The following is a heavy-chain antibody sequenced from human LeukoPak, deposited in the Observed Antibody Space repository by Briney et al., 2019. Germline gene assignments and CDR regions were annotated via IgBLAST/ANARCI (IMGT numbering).Heavy chain of an antibody. CDR1: GFTFTVYW. CDR2: INKEGSDQ. D-gene: IGHD2-2*01. CDR3: VREVPGIMVAFDL. Sequence: PGGSLRLSCAASGFTFTVYWMSWVRQAPGKGLEWLANINKEGSDQYYVDSVKGRFTISRDNARNSIYLQVNSLRADDTAVYYCVREVPGIMVAFDLWGQGTMLSVSS. J-gene: IGHJ3*01. V-gene: IGHV3-7*04.